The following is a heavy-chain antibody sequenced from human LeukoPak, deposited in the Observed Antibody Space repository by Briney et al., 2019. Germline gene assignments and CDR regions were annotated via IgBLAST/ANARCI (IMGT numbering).Heavy chain of an antibody. CDR3: ARLRRNSDRSGFYYYYDN. V-gene: IGHV3-21*01. CDR2: INTVSSYI. J-gene: IGHJ4*02. Sequence: GGSLRLSCAASGFTFSSYSFNWVRQAPGKGLEWVSSINTVSSYIYYADSVKGRFTISRDNAENSLWLQMNSLRAEDSAVYYCARLRRNSDRSGFYYYYDNWGQGTLVTVS. CDR1: GFTFSSYS. D-gene: IGHD3-22*01.